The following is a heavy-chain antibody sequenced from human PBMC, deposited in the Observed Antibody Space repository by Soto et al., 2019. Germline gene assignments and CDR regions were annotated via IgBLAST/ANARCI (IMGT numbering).Heavy chain of an antibody. V-gene: IGHV3-48*02. D-gene: IGHD3-22*01. Sequence: EVQLVESGGGLVQPGWSVRLSCAASGFSFSSYAMNWVRQAPGKGLECVAYISSSTGSTINYADSVKGRFTISRDNAKNSLYLQMNSLRDEDTAVYYCVRRLASGYYPDYWGQGTLVTFSS. J-gene: IGHJ4*02. CDR2: ISSSTGSTI. CDR1: GFSFSSYA. CDR3: VRRLASGYYPDY.